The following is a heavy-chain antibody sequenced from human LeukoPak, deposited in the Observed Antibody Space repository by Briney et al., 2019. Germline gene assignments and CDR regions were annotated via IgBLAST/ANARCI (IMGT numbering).Heavy chain of an antibody. CDR2: IASKTDGGTT. V-gene: IGHV3-15*04. J-gene: IGHJ4*02. Sequence: GGSLRLSCAASGFTVSSNYMSWVRLAPGKGLEWVGRIASKTDGGTTDYAAPAKGRFTLSRDDSINTLFLQMNSLKTEDTAVYYCTTGIRGDCGQGTLVTVSS. CDR3: TTGIRGD. CDR1: GFTVSSNY.